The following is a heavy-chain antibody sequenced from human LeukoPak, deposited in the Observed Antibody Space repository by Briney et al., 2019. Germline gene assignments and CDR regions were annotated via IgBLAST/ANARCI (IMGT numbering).Heavy chain of an antibody. CDR1: GASLTSADYY. Sequence: PSEALCLTCTVSGASLTSADYYWGWIRQPPGKGLEWIGSISYSGSTYYNPSLKSRVTISVDTSKSQFSLKLSSVTAADTAVYYCARRSRGGMDVWGQGTTVTVSS. V-gene: IGHV4-39*07. J-gene: IGHJ6*02. CDR3: ARRSRGGMDV. CDR2: ISYSGST. D-gene: IGHD3-10*01.